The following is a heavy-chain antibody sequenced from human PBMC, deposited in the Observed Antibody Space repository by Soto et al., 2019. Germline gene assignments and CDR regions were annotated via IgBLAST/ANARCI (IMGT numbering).Heavy chain of an antibody. CDR1: GGPISSGDYY. D-gene: IGHD3-22*01. Sequence: PSETLSLTCTVSGGPISSGDYYWSWIRQPPGKGLEWIGYIYYSGSTYYNPSLKSRVTISVDTSKNQFSLKLSSVTAADTAVYYCASSPPYYYDSSGYYYSVYFQHWGQGTLVTVSS. CDR3: ASSPPYYYDSSGYYYSVYFQH. CDR2: IYYSGST. V-gene: IGHV4-30-4*01. J-gene: IGHJ1*01.